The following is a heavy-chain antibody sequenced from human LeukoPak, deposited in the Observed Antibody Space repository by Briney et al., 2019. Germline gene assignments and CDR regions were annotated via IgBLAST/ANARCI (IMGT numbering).Heavy chain of an antibody. J-gene: IGHJ4*02. D-gene: IGHD3-22*01. Sequence: ASVKVSCKASGYTCTSYAMHWVRQAPGQRLEWMGWINAGNGNTKYSQKFQGRVTITRDTSASTAYMELSSLRSEDTAVYYCASDYDSSGPDYWGQGTLVTVSS. V-gene: IGHV1-3*01. CDR2: INAGNGNT. CDR1: GYTCTSYA. CDR3: ASDYDSSGPDY.